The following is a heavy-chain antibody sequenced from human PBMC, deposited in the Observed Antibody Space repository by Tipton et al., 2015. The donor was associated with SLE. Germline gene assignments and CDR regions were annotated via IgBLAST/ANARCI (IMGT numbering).Heavy chain of an antibody. CDR3: ATRGSSSWYFFDY. Sequence: TLSLTCNVSGYSISSGYYWGWIRQPPGKGLEWIGEISHTGSTNFNPSLKSRVAISADTSKRQFSLKLSSVTAADTAVYYCATRGSSSWYFFDYWGQGTLVTVSS. V-gene: IGHV4-38-2*02. CDR2: ISHTGST. CDR1: GYSISSGYY. D-gene: IGHD6-13*01. J-gene: IGHJ4*02.